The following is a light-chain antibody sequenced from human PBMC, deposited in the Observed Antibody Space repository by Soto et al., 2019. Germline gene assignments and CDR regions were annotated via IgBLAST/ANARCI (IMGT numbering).Light chain of an antibody. CDR1: SSDVGSYNV. CDR3: CPYAGSSSAYV. Sequence: QSALTQPASVSGCPGQSITISCTGTSSDVGSYNVGSWYQQHPGKAPKLLIYEVSKRPSGVSDRFSGSKSGNTASLTISGLKAEDEADYHCCPYAGSSSAYVFGTGTKLTVL. J-gene: IGLJ1*01. V-gene: IGLV2-23*02. CDR2: EVS.